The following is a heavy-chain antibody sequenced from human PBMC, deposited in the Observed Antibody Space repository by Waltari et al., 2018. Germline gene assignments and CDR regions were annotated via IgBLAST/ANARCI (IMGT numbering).Heavy chain of an antibody. D-gene: IGHD3-3*01. CDR3: AREISTYYDFPGAFDI. J-gene: IGHJ3*02. Sequence: QVQLQESGPGLVKPSQTLSLTCTVSGGSISSGGYYWSWIRQHPGKGLEWIGYIYYSGSTYYNPSLKSRVTISVDTSKNQFSLKLSSVPAADTAVYYCAREISTYYDFPGAFDIWGQATIVTVSS. V-gene: IGHV4-31*03. CDR1: GGSISSGGYY. CDR2: IYYSGST.